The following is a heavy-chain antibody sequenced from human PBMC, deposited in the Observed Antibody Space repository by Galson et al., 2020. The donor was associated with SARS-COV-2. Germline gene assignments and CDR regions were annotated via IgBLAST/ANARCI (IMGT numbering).Heavy chain of an antibody. D-gene: IGHD3-16*01. Sequence: SETLSLTCAVSGGSISSNDWWSWVRRPPGQGLEWIGEIHHSGSTNYNPSLKSRVTISIDTSKNQFSLEVTSVTAADTAVYYCARGSDYIWGKWDQGTLVTVSS. J-gene: IGHJ4*02. CDR3: ARGSDYIWGK. V-gene: IGHV4-4*02. CDR1: GGSISSNDW. CDR2: IHHSGST.